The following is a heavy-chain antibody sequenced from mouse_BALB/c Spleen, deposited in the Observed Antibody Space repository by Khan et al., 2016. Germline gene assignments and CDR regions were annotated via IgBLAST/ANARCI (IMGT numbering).Heavy chain of an antibody. J-gene: IGHJ2*01. Sequence: EVQLQESGPDLVKPSQSLSLTCTVTGYSITSGYSWHWIRQFPGNKLEWMGYIHYSGSTNYNPSLKSRISITRDTSKNQFFLQLNSVTTEDTATYYCAGGEVRRRPGCWGQGTTLTVSS. D-gene: IGHD2-14*01. V-gene: IGHV3-1*02. CDR3: AGGEVRRRPGC. CDR2: IHYSGST. CDR1: GYSITSGYS.